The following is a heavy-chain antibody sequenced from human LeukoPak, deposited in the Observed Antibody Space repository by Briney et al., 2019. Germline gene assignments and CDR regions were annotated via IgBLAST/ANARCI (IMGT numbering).Heavy chain of an antibody. CDR3: TLQSFDY. CDR1: GLTLSSYA. Sequence: GGSPRLSCAASGLTLSSYAMHWVRQAPGKGLEWVAVISYDGSNKYYADSVKGRFTISRDNSKNTLYLQMNSLRAEDTAVYYCTLQSFDYWGQGTLVTVSS. V-gene: IGHV3-30*01. J-gene: IGHJ4*02. CDR2: ISYDGSNK.